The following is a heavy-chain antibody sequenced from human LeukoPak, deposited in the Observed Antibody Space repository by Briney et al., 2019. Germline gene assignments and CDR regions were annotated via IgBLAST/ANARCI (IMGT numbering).Heavy chain of an antibody. D-gene: IGHD2-8*01. Sequence: SETLSLTCTVSGGSISSRSYYWGWIRQPPGKGLEWIGSVYYSGNTYHNPSLKSRVSMSVDTSKNQFSLKLSSVTAADTAMYYCATGYTNGVNQEVWLDPWGQGILVTVSS. CDR2: VYYSGNT. CDR1: GGSISSRSYY. V-gene: IGHV4-39*07. CDR3: ATGYTNGVNQEVWLDP. J-gene: IGHJ5*02.